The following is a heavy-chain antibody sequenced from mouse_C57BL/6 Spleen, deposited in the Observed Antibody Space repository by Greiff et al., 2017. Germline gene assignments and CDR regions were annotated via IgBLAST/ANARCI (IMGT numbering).Heavy chain of an antibody. D-gene: IGHD1-1*01. V-gene: IGHV1-66*01. CDR2: IYPGSGNT. Sequence: QVQLQQSGPELVQPGASVQISCTASGYSFTSYYISWVKQRPGQGLEWIGWIYPGSGNTKDNETFKGKSTLTADTSSSTAYMQLSSLTSEDSAVYYCARGDSYGSPFDYWGQGTTLTVSS. CDR3: ARGDSYGSPFDY. J-gene: IGHJ2*01. CDR1: GYSFTSYY.